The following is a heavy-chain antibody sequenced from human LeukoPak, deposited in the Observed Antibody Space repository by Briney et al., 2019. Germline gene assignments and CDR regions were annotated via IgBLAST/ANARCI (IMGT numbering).Heavy chain of an antibody. D-gene: IGHD3-9*01. Sequence: GGTLRLSCTNSGLNFSIYPMTWVRQAPGKGLEWVSAISGSGGSTYYADSVKGRFTISRDNSKNTLYLQMNSLGVEDTAVYYCAKGTFDWSFPLYFDSWGQGILVTVSS. CDR3: AKGTFDWSFPLYFDS. CDR1: GLNFSIYP. V-gene: IGHV3-23*01. J-gene: IGHJ4*02. CDR2: ISGSGGST.